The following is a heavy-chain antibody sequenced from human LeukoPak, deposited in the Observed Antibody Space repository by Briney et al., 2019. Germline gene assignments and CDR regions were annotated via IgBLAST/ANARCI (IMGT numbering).Heavy chain of an antibody. Sequence: GGSLRLSCAASGFTFSNCSMNWVRQAPGKGLEWVSYISSSSSSIYYADSVKGRFTIPRDNVKNSLFLRMNSLRAEDTAVYYCARALDYGDKRGYHFDYWGQGTLVTVSS. CDR3: ARALDYGDKRGYHFDY. D-gene: IGHD4-17*01. CDR2: ISSSSSSI. CDR1: GFTFSNCS. V-gene: IGHV3-48*01. J-gene: IGHJ4*02.